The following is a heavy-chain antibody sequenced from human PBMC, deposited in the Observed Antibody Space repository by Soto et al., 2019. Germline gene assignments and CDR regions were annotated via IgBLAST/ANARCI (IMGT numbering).Heavy chain of an antibody. CDR1: GYTFTGYY. J-gene: IGHJ4*02. Sequence: ASVKVSCKASGYTFTGYYMHWVRQAPGQGLEWMGWINPNSGGTNYAQKFQGWVTMTRDTSISTAYMELSRLRSDDTAVYYCARGWGKYFGVNDFWGQGTLVTVSS. CDR2: INPNSGGT. CDR3: ARGWGKYFGVNDF. V-gene: IGHV1-2*04. D-gene: IGHD2-8*01.